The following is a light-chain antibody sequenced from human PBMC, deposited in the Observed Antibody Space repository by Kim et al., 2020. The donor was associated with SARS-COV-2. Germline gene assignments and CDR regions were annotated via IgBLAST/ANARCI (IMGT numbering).Light chain of an antibody. Sequence: AGQTTSTPWSEESLPKQYAYWYQQTPGQAPVLVIYEDNERPAGIPQRFSGSSSGTTVTLTISRDQAEDEADYYCQSTDSSGTWVFGGGTQLTVL. CDR1: SLPKQY. V-gene: IGLV3-25*03. J-gene: IGLJ3*02. CDR2: EDN. CDR3: QSTDSSGTWV.